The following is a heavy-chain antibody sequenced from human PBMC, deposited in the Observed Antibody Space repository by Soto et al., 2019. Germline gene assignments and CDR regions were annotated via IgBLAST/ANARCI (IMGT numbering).Heavy chain of an antibody. Sequence: QVQLQESGPGLVKPSGTLSLTCAVSSGSISSNNWWSWARQPPGKGLEWIGEIYRSGRTNYNPSLKSRVTMSVDKPKNQFSLKLTSVTAADTAVYYCASRGYSGYDAKEFDYWGQGTLVTVSS. CDR3: ASRGYSGYDAKEFDY. D-gene: IGHD5-12*01. J-gene: IGHJ4*02. V-gene: IGHV4-4*02. CDR2: IYRSGRT. CDR1: SGSISSNNW.